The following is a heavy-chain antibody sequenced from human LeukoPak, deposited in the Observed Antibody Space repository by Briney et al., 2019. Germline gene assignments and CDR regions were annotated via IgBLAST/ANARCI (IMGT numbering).Heavy chain of an antibody. CDR1: GGTFSSYA. D-gene: IGHD5-12*01. V-gene: IGHV1-69*13. J-gene: IGHJ4*02. Sequence: SVKVSCKASGGTFSSYAISWVRQAPGQGLEWMGGISPIFGTANYSHKFQGRVTIISDESTSTAYTELSSLRSEDTAVYSCARVGLRGYSGYDWEYYFDYWGQGTLITVSS. CDR3: ARVGLRGYSGYDWEYYFDY. CDR2: ISPIFGTA.